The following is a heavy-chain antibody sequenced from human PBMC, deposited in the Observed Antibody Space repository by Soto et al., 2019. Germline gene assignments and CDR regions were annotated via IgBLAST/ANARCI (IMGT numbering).Heavy chain of an antibody. J-gene: IGHJ4*02. D-gene: IGHD3-10*01. CDR2: IYYSGST. V-gene: IGHV4-39*01. Sequence: QLQLQESGPGLVKPSETLSLTCTVSGGSISSSSYYWGWIRQPPGKGLEWIGSIYYSGSTYYNPSLKRRVTISVETSKNQFSLKLSSVTAADTAVYYCARRPGSSVFGGLDYWGQGTLVTVSS. CDR3: ARRPGSSVFGGLDY. CDR1: GGSISSSSYY.